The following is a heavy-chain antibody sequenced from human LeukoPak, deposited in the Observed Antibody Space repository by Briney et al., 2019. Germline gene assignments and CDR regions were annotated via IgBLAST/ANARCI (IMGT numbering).Heavy chain of an antibody. CDR3: AKDIGYGGNSVSFDY. J-gene: IGHJ4*02. V-gene: IGHV3-9*01. D-gene: IGHD4-23*01. CDR2: ISWNGGSI. CDR1: GFTFDDYA. Sequence: GRSLRLSCAASGFTFDDYAMHWVRQAPGKGLELVSGISWNGGSIGYADSVQGRFTISSDNAKNSLYLQMNSLRADDTALYYCAKDIGYGGNSVSFDYWGQGTLVTVSS.